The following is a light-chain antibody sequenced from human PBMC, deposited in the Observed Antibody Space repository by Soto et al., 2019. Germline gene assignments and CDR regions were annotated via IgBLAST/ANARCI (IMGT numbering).Light chain of an antibody. CDR3: GTWDSGLLL. CDR1: SSNIGNNY. J-gene: IGLJ2*01. CDR2: DNN. Sequence: QSVLTQPPSVSAAPGHKVTISCSGSSSNIGNNYVSWYQRLPGTAPQLLIYDNNKRPSGIPDRFSGSKSGTSATLGITGLQTGDEADYYCGTWDSGLLLFGGGTKLTVL. V-gene: IGLV1-51*01.